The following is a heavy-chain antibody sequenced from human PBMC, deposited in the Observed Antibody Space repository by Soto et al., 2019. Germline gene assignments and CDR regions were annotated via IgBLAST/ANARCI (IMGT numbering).Heavy chain of an antibody. J-gene: IGHJ6*02. CDR2: MNPNSGNT. Sequence: ASVKVSCKASGYTFTSYDINWVRQATGQGLEWMGWMNPNSGNTGYAQKFQGRVTMTRNTSISTAYMELSSLRSEDTAVYYCARDYHYDSSGYSLYYGMDVWGHGTTVTVSS. CDR1: GYTFTSYD. D-gene: IGHD3-22*01. V-gene: IGHV1-8*01. CDR3: ARDYHYDSSGYSLYYGMDV.